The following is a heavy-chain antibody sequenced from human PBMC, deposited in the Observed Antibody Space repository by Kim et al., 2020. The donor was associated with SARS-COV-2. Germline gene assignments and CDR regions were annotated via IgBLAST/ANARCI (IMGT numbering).Heavy chain of an antibody. CDR2: VHHSEPT. CDR1: GYSFSSGYY. D-gene: IGHD3-22*01. CDR3: ARDGGDSNNPEGFDP. V-gene: IGHV4-38-2*02. Sequence: SETLSLTCTVSGYSFSSGYYWGWIRQPPGKGLEWIGSVHHSEPTYYNPSLKSRVTISLETSKSQFSLKLTSVTAADTAVYYCARDGGDSNNPEGFDPWGQGTLVTVSS. J-gene: IGHJ5*02.